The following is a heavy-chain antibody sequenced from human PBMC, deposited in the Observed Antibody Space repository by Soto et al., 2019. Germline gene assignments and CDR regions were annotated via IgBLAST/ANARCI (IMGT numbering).Heavy chain of an antibody. CDR3: ARVVLWWPYYFDY. D-gene: IGHD2-21*01. Sequence: PGGSLRLSCAASGFTFSSYWMHWVRQAPGKGLVWVSRINSDGSSTSYADSVKGRFTISRDNAKNTLYLQMNSLRAEDTAVYYCARVVLWWPYYFDYWGQGTLVTVSS. CDR2: INSDGSST. CDR1: GFTFSSYW. V-gene: IGHV3-74*01. J-gene: IGHJ4*02.